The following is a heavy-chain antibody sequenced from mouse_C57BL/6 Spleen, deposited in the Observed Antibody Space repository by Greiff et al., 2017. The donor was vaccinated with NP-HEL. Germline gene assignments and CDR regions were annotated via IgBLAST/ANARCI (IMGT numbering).Heavy chain of an antibody. CDR2: INPYNGGT. D-gene: IGHD3-3*01. Sequence: EVQLQQSGPVLVKPGASVKMSCKASGYTFTDYYMNWVKQSHGKSLEWIGVINPYNGGTSYNQKFKGKATLTVDKSSSTAYMELNSLTSEDSAVYYCAREGTHFDYWGQGTTLTVSS. V-gene: IGHV1-19*01. J-gene: IGHJ2*01. CDR1: GYTFTDYY. CDR3: AREGTHFDY.